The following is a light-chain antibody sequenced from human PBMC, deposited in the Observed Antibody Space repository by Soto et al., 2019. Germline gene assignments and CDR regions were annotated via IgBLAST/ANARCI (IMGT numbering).Light chain of an antibody. V-gene: IGKV3-20*01. Sequence: EIVLTQSPGTLSLSPGERATLSCRASQSVSSSYLAWYQQKPGQAPRLLIYGASSRATGIPDRFSGSGSGTDFTLTITSLQPEDFATYICQQSYGTPWTFGQGTKVEIK. J-gene: IGKJ1*01. CDR1: QSVSSSY. CDR3: QQSYGTPWT. CDR2: GAS.